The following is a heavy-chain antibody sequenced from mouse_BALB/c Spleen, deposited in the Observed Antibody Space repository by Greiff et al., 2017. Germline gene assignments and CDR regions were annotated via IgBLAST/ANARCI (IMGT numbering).Heavy chain of an antibody. CDR2: ISYDGSN. D-gene: IGHD2-4*01. CDR1: GYSITSGYY. J-gene: IGHJ3*01. V-gene: IGHV3-6*02. CDR3: ARGKGITTPFAY. Sequence: EVKLVESGPGLVKPSQSLSLTCSVTGYSITSGYYWNWIRQFPGNKLEWMGYISYDGSNNYNPSLKNRISITRDTSKNQFFLKLNSVTTEDTATYYCARGKGITTPFAYWGQGTLVTVSA.